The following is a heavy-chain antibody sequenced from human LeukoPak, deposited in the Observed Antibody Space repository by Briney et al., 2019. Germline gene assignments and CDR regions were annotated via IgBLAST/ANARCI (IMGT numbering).Heavy chain of an antibody. J-gene: IGHJ6*03. V-gene: IGHV3-53*01. CDR2: IYSGGST. CDR1: GFTVSSNY. D-gene: IGHD4-17*01. Sequence: GGSLRLSCAASGFTVSSNYMSWVRQAPGKGLEWVSVIYSGGSTYYADPVKGRFTISRDNSKNTLYLQMNSLRAEDTAVYYCARDSTDYGDYDYYYYYMDVWGKGTTVTVSS. CDR3: ARDSTDYGDYDYYYYYMDV.